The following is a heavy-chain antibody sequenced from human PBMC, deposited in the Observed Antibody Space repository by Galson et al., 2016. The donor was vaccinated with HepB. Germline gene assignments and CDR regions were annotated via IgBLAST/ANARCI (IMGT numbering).Heavy chain of an antibody. Sequence: SLRLSCAASGFTFSSYGMHWIRQAPGKGLEWVALISYDGSKTHYADSVKGRFTSSRDNSKNTLYLQMNSPKSEDTAVYYCARTGAPVGPYYFDSWGRGTLVTVSS. CDR3: ARTGAPVGPYYFDS. CDR1: GFTFSSYG. D-gene: IGHD1-14*01. J-gene: IGHJ4*02. V-gene: IGHV3-30*03. CDR2: ISYDGSKT.